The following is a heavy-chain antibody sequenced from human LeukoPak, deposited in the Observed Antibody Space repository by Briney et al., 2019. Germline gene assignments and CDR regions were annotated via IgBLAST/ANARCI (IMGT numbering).Heavy chain of an antibody. CDR2: TNLHGTAV. J-gene: IGHJ4*02. CDR3: AKETVAAPPIDY. CDR1: GLSFSNYW. D-gene: IGHD6-19*01. Sequence: PGGSLRLSCAVSGLSFSNYWMHWVRQAPGKGLVWVARTNLHGTAVDYADSVKGRFTISRDNSKNMLFLEMNSLRAEDTAVYYCAKETVAAPPIDYWGQGTLVTVSS. V-gene: IGHV3-74*01.